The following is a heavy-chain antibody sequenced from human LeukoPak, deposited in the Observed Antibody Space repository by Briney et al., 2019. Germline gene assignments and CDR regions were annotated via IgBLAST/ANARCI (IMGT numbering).Heavy chain of an antibody. D-gene: IGHD3-22*01. CDR1: GFTFSSYA. Sequence: GGSLRLSCAASGFTFSSYAMSWVRQAPGKGLEWVSAISGSGGSTYYADSVKGRFTISRDNSKNTLYLQMNSLRAEDTAVYYCAKDNYDSSGYTYYYYGMDVWGQRTTVTVSS. CDR3: AKDNYDSSGYTYYYYGMDV. V-gene: IGHV3-23*01. CDR2: ISGSGGST. J-gene: IGHJ6*02.